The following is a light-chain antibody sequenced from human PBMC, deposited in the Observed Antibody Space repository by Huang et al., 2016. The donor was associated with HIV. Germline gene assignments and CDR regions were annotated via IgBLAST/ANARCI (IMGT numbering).Light chain of an antibody. CDR3: QQCDNLPFT. Sequence: DIQMTQSPSSLSASVGDRVTITCQASQDIINYLNWYQKKPGKAPKLLIYDTSNLETVVPSRFSGSGSGAVFPFTISLLQPEDIATYYCQQCDNLPFTFGPGTKVDIK. J-gene: IGKJ3*01. CDR2: DTS. CDR1: QDIINY. V-gene: IGKV1-33*01.